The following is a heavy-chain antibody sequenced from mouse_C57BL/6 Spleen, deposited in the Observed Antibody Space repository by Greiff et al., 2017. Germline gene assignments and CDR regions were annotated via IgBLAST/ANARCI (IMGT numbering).Heavy chain of an antibody. CDR3: ARDYSSSYDYYALDY. V-gene: IGHV1-82*01. J-gene: IGHJ4*01. Sequence: VQLKQSGPELVKPGASVKISCKASGYAFSSSWMNWVKQRPGKGLEWIGRIYPGDGDTNYNGKFKGKATLTADKSSSTAYMQLSSLTSEDSAVYICARDYSSSYDYYALDYWGQGTLVTVSS. CDR2: IYPGDGDT. CDR1: GYAFSSSW. D-gene: IGHD1-1*01.